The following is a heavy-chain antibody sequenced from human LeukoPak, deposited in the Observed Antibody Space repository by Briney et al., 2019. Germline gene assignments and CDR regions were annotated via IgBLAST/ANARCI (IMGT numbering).Heavy chain of an antibody. CDR2: ISGSGGST. CDR3: AKTGYCSSASCGGFDY. CDR1: GFTFSSYA. V-gene: IGHV3-23*01. Sequence: GGSLRLSCAAAGFTFSSYAMNWVRQAPGKGLEWASVISGSGGSTYYADSVKGRFTISRDNSKNTLYLQMNSLRAEDTAVYYCAKTGYCSSASCGGFDYWGQGTLVTVSS. J-gene: IGHJ4*02. D-gene: IGHD2-2*01.